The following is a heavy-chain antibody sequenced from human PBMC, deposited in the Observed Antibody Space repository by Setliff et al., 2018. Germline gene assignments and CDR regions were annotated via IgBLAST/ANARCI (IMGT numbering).Heavy chain of an antibody. CDR3: ARSPLDDAFDI. V-gene: IGHV5-51*01. Sequence: LGESLKISCKGSGYSFTTYWIGWVRQMPGKGLELMGIIYPADSDPRYSPSFQGQVTISVDKSISTVYLHWSSLKASDTAMYYCARSPLDDAFDIWGQGTMVTVSS. CDR1: GYSFTTYW. J-gene: IGHJ3*02. CDR2: IYPADSDP.